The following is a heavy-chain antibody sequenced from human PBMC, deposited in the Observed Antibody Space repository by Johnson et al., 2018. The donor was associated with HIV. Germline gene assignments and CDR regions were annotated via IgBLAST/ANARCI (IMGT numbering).Heavy chain of an antibody. J-gene: IGHJ3*02. D-gene: IGHD3-22*01. CDR2: IYSGGST. Sequence: QVHLVESGGGVVQPGRSLRLSCTASGFTFSNYGMHWVRQAPGKGLEWVSVIYSGGSTYYADSVKGRFTISRDNSKNTLYLQMNSLRAEDTAVYYCARERDDSSSYYYHDAFDIWGQGTMVTVSS. CDR3: ARERDDSSSYYYHDAFDI. CDR1: GFTFSNYG. V-gene: IGHV3-NL1*01.